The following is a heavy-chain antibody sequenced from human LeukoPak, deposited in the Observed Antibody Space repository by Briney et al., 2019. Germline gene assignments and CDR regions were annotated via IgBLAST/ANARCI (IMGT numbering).Heavy chain of an antibody. CDR3: ASTFDSSGYDYYFDY. Sequence: GGSLRLSCAASGFTFSSYNMNWVRQAPGKGLEWVSSISSSSSYIYYADSVKGRFTISRDNAENSLYLQMNSLRAEDTAVYYCASTFDSSGYDYYFDYWDQGTLVTVSS. D-gene: IGHD3-22*01. V-gene: IGHV3-21*01. CDR1: GFTFSSYN. J-gene: IGHJ4*02. CDR2: ISSSSSYI.